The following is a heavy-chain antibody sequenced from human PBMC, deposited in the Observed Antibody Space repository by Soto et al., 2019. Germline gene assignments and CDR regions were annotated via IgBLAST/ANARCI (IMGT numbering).Heavy chain of an antibody. V-gene: IGHV1-24*01. J-gene: IGHJ4*02. CDR1: GYTLTELS. CDR3: ATYCGGDCNVDY. Sequence: ASVKVSCKVSGYTLTELSMHWVRQAPGKGLEWMGGFDPEDGETIYAQKFQGRVTMTEDTSTDTAYMELSSLRSEDTAVYYCATYCGGDCNVDYWGQGTLVTVSS. D-gene: IGHD2-21*01. CDR2: FDPEDGET.